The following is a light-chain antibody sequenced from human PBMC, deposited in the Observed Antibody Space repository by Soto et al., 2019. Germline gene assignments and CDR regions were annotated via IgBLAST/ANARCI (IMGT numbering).Light chain of an antibody. Sequence: DIVLTQSPGTLSLSPGERATLSCRASQPVAKNYLAWYQQQPGQAPRLLIFGASSRATGIPDRFSGSGSGTDFPLTINRLEPEDFAVYYCQQYASAPLTFGGGTKVEIK. J-gene: IGKJ4*01. CDR1: QPVAKNY. CDR2: GAS. CDR3: QQYASAPLT. V-gene: IGKV3-20*01.